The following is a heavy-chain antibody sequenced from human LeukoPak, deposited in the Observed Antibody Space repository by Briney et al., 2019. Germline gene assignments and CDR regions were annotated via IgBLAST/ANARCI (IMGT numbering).Heavy chain of an antibody. CDR3: ARGRLQLVRVDYYYYYMDV. CDR2: IITVFGTA. D-gene: IGHD6-13*01. CDR1: GGTFSSYA. V-gene: IGHV1-69*05. J-gene: IGHJ6*03. Sequence: ASVKVSCKASGGTFSSYAISWVRQAPGKRLEWMGGIITVFGTANYAQKFQGRVTITTDESTSTAYMELSSLRSEDTAVYYCARGRLQLVRVDYYYYYMDVWGKGTTVTVSS.